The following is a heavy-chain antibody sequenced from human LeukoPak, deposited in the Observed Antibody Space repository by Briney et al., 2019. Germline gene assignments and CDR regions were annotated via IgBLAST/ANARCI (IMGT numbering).Heavy chain of an antibody. CDR1: GFTFSNYV. J-gene: IGHJ4*02. Sequence: GGSLRLSCAASGFTFSNYVMYWVRQAPGKGLEWVAFIRYDGSNKYYADSVKGRFTISRDNSKNTLYLQMNSLRAEDTAVYYCAKDRGSSSSYYFDYWGQGTLVTVSS. V-gene: IGHV3-30*02. D-gene: IGHD6-6*01. CDR2: IRYDGSNK. CDR3: AKDRGSSSSYYFDY.